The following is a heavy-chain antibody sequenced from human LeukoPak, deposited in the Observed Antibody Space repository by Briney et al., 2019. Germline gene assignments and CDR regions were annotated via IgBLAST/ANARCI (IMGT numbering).Heavy chain of an antibody. D-gene: IGHD4-17*01. CDR2: ISGSGGRP. V-gene: IGHV3-23*01. CDR1: GFTFSTYA. J-gene: IGHJ4*02. Sequence: HPRGSLRLSCAASGFTFSTYAMSWGRQAPGRGLEWVSVISGSGGRPNYADSVKGRFTISRDNSKNTLYLQMSSLRAEDTAIYSCAKGPNYGDYGIYFDYWGQGTLVTVSS. CDR3: AKGPNYGDYGIYFDY.